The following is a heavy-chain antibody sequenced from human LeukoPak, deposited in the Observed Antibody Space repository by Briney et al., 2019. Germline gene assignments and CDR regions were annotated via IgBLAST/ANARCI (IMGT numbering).Heavy chain of an antibody. CDR3: ARDNGEDTTFKAYYYMDV. CDR2: IIPIFGTA. D-gene: IGHD3-3*01. CDR1: GGTFSSYA. J-gene: IGHJ6*03. V-gene: IGHV1-69*05. Sequence: ASVKVSCKASGGTFSSYAISWVRQAPGQGLEWMGGIIPIFGTANYAQKFQGRVTITTDESTSTAYMELSSLRSEDTAVYYCARDNGEDTTFKAYYYMDVWGKGTTVTVSS.